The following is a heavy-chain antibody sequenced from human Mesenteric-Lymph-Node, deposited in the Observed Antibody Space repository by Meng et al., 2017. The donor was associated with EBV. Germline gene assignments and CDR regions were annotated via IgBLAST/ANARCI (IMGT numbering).Heavy chain of an antibody. J-gene: IGHJ4*02. D-gene: IGHD1-26*01. CDR3: ARDSGSYRVDS. CDR2: FSYSGTT. CDR1: GGSITSFSYF. Sequence: QLQLQESGPGLVKPSAALYLTCTFSGGSITSFSYFWNWIRQPPGKGLEWIATFSYSGTTYYNPSLQSRVTISKDTSKNQFSLNLNSVTAADTAVYYCARDSGSYRVDSWGQGTLVTVSS. V-gene: IGHV4-39*07.